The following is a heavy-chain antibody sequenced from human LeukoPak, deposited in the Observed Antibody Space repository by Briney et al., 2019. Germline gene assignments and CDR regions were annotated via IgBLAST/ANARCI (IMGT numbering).Heavy chain of an antibody. J-gene: IGHJ6*02. CDR3: ARSMGVLLWFGELSHYYGMDV. CDR1: GGTFSSYA. V-gene: IGHV1-69*13. CDR2: IIPIFGTA. D-gene: IGHD3-10*01. Sequence: SVKVSCKASGGTFSSYAISWVRQAPGRGLEWMGGIIPIFGTANYAQKFQGRVTITADESTSTAYMELSSLRSEDTAVYYCARSMGVLLWFGELSHYYGMDVWGQGTTVTVSS.